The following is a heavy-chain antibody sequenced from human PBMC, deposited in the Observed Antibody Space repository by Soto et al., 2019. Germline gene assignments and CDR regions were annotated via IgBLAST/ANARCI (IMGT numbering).Heavy chain of an antibody. J-gene: IGHJ5*01. V-gene: IGHV3-64D*06. Sequence: GGSLRLSCSGSGFTFSSYAMHWVRQAPGKGLEYASAISSNGGSTYYADSAKGRFTISRDNSKKTLYLQMTSLRVEDTAVYYCVKGKYSSSGLLDWFDPWGQGTVVTVSS. CDR1: GFTFSSYA. CDR2: ISSNGGST. CDR3: VKGKYSSSGLLDWFDP. D-gene: IGHD6-6*01.